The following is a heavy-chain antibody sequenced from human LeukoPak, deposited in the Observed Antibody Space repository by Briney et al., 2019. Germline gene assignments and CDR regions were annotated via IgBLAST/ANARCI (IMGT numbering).Heavy chain of an antibody. CDR3: ARELTQYNYFDY. Sequence: ASVNVSFKASGYTFTSYGISWVRQAPGQGLEWMGWISAYNGNTNYAQKLQGRVTMTTDTSTSTAYMELRSLRSDDTAVYYCARELTQYNYFDYWGQGTLVTVSS. CDR1: GYTFTSYG. J-gene: IGHJ4*02. CDR2: ISAYNGNT. D-gene: IGHD4-11*01. V-gene: IGHV1-18*01.